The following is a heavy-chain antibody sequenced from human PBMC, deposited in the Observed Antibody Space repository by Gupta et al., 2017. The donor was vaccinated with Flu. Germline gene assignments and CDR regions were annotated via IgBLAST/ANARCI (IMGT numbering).Heavy chain of an antibody. CDR3: ARDHEMTTVPYFDY. J-gene: IGHJ4*02. V-gene: IGHV3-21*01. Sequence: QAPGKGLEWVSSISSSSSYIYYADSVKGRFTISRDNAKNSLYLQMNSLRAEDTAVYYCARDHEMTTVPYFDYWGQGTLVTVSS. D-gene: IGHD4-17*01. CDR2: ISSSSSYI.